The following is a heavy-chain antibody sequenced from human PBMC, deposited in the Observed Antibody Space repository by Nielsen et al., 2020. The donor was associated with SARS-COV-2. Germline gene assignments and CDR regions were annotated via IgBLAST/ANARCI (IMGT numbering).Heavy chain of an antibody. Sequence: SETQSLTCAVSGGSISSGGYSWSWIRQPPRKGLEWIGYIYHSGRTYYNPSLKSRVTISVDRSKNQFSLKLSSVTAADTAVYYCARGGRITFGGADDAFDIWGQGTMVTVSS. V-gene: IGHV4-30-2*01. J-gene: IGHJ3*02. D-gene: IGHD3-16*01. CDR2: IYHSGRT. CDR3: ARGGRITFGGADDAFDI. CDR1: GGSISSGGYS.